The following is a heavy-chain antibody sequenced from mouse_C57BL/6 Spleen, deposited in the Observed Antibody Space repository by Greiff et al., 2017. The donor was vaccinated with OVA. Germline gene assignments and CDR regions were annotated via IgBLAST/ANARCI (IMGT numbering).Heavy chain of an antibody. CDR2: IYPGSGST. CDR3: AREEDGNYVPFAY. V-gene: IGHV1-55*01. Sequence: QVHVKQPGAELVKPGASVKLSCKASGYTFTSYWITWVKQRPGQGLEWIGDIYPGSGSTNYNEKFKSKATLTVDTSSSTAYMQLSSLTSEDSAVYYCAREEDGNYVPFAYWGQGTLVTVSA. D-gene: IGHD2-1*01. CDR1: GYTFTSYW. J-gene: IGHJ3*01.